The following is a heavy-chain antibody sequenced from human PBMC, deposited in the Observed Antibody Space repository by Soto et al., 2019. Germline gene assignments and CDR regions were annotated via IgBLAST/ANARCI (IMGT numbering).Heavy chain of an antibody. V-gene: IGHV1-18*01. Sequence: ASVKVSCKASGYTFTSYGISWVQQAAGQGLEWMGWISAYNGNTNYAQKLQGRVTMTTDTSTSTAYMELRSLRSDDTAVYYCARGVTIFGKGQRHFDYWGQGTLVTVSS. CDR3: ARGVTIFGKGQRHFDY. CDR1: GYTFTSYG. CDR2: ISAYNGNT. J-gene: IGHJ4*02. D-gene: IGHD3-3*01.